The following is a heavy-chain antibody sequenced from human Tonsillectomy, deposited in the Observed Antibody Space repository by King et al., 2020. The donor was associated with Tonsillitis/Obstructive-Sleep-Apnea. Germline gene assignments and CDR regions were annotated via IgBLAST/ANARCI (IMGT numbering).Heavy chain of an antibody. CDR1: GFTFGNYS. Sequence: VQLVESGGDVVQPGRSLRLSCTASGFTFGNYSMHWVRQAPGKGLEWVAFSSYDGSNKYYGDSVKGRFTISRDNSKNTLYLQMNSLRAEDSAVYYCAGGDCSSTSCIYYYYDMDVWGQGTTVTVSS. D-gene: IGHD2-2*01. CDR3: AGGDCSSTSCIYYYYDMDV. CDR2: SSYDGSNK. J-gene: IGHJ6*02. V-gene: IGHV3-30*03.